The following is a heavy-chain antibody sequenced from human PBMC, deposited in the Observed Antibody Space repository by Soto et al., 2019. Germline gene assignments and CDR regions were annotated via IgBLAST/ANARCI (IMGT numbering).Heavy chain of an antibody. CDR3: AREGLGVEWFRMGAFDI. CDR2: ISYDGSNK. J-gene: IGHJ3*02. Sequence: QVQLVESGGGVVQPGRSLRLSCAASGFTFSSYAMRWVRQAPGKGLEWVAVISYDGSNKYYADSVKGRFTISRDNSKNTLYLQMNSLRAEDTAVYYCAREGLGVEWFRMGAFDIWGQGTMVTVSS. D-gene: IGHD3-3*01. CDR1: GFTFSSYA. V-gene: IGHV3-30-3*01.